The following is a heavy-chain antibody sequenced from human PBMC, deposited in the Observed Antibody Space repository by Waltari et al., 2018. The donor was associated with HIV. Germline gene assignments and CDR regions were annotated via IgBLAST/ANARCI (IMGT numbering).Heavy chain of an antibody. D-gene: IGHD3-22*01. Sequence: QVQLVESGGGVVRPGGSLRLSCSASGFMFSGYVLHWVRQAPGKGLEWVAATSFDGTNNYYAHSVKGRFTISRENIKNILHLQMNSLKIEDMAVYYCAKDRSGSLHYFYYYGMDVWGKGTTVAVSS. J-gene: IGHJ6*04. CDR3: AKDRSGSLHYFYYYGMDV. V-gene: IGHV3-30*01. CDR1: GFMFSGYV. CDR2: TSFDGTNN.